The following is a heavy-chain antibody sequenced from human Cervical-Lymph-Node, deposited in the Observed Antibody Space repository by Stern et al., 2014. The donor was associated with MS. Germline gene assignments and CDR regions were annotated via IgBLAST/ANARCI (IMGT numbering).Heavy chain of an antibody. D-gene: IGHD1-1*01. Sequence: QDQLVQSGAEVRKPGASVKVSCKTSGFMFTGYHIHWVRLAPGQGLEWMGRINPDSGATNHAQKFQGRVTMTTDTSITTAYMELTRLRSDDTAIYYCARIIETTSDWGQGTLVTVSS. V-gene: IGHV1-2*06. CDR2: INPDSGAT. CDR3: ARIIETTSD. J-gene: IGHJ4*02. CDR1: GFMFTGYH.